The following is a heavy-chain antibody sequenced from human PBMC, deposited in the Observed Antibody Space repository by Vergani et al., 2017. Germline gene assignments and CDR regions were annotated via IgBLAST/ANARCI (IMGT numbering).Heavy chain of an antibody. V-gene: IGHV3-15*01. CDR3: YTDYHDY. Sequence: EVQLLESGGGLVQPGGSLRLSCAASGFTFSTSAMTWVRQAPGKGLEWIGRIRSKNDGGTADYAAPLKGRFTISRDDSKDSAFLLVNNLKTEDTAVYFCYTDYHDYWGQGTLVTVSS. J-gene: IGHJ4*02. D-gene: IGHD2-2*02. CDR2: IRSKNDGGTA. CDR1: GFTFSTSA.